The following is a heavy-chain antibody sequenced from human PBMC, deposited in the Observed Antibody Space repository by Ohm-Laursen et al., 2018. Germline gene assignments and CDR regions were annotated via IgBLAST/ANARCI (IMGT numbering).Heavy chain of an antibody. Sequence: SLRLSCAASGFTFSSYGMHWVRQAPGEGLEWVAAIWSDGTDKYYGDSVKGRFTISRDNSKNMLFLQMNSLRAEDTAVYYCAKFDPNWYFDLWGRGTLVTVSS. V-gene: IGHV3-33*06. J-gene: IGHJ2*01. CDR1: GFTFSSYG. CDR3: AKFDPNWYFDL. CDR2: IWSDGTDK.